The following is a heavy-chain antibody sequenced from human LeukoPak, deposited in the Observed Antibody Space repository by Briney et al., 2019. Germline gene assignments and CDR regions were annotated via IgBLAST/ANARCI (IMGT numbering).Heavy chain of an antibody. J-gene: IGHJ6*02. CDR2: IYYSGST. V-gene: IGHV4-31*03. Sequence: SETLSLTCTVSGGSISSGGYYWSWIRQHPGKGLEWIGYIYYSGSTHYNPSLKSRVTISVDTSKNQFSLKLSSVTAADTAVYYCARERSGSSYYYYGMDVWGQGTTVTVSS. D-gene: IGHD1-26*01. CDR3: ARERSGSSYYYYGMDV. CDR1: GGSISSGGYY.